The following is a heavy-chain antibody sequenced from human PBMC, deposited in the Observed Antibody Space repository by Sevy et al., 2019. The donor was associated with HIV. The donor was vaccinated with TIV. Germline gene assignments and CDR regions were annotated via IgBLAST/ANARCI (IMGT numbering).Heavy chain of an antibody. V-gene: IGHV3-72*01. CDR2: IRNRPNSYTT. Sequence: GGSLRLSCAASGFTFSDHYVDWVRQAPGKGLEWVGRIRNRPNSYTTEYAASMKGRFTISRDDSRNSVYMQMKSLKTQDSAVYYCVRGPDCGVGGCQQISPYCLDVWGKGATVTVSS. CDR1: GFTFSDHY. J-gene: IGHJ6*03. CDR3: VRGPDCGVGGCQQISPYCLDV. D-gene: IGHD2-15*01.